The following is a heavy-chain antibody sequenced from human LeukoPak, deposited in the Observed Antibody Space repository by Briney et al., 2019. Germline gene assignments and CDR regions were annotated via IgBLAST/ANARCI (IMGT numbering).Heavy chain of an antibody. D-gene: IGHD6-19*01. CDR2: IKEDGGDE. Sequence: GGSLRLSCAAFGFTFNTYWMGWVRQAPGKGPEWVANIKEDGGDEYYVDSVKGRFTISRDNAKNSLYLQMSSLRVAHTDMSYCERRSGWRDAFDIWGQGTLVTVSS. CDR1: GFTFNTYW. V-gene: IGHV3-7*01. J-gene: IGHJ3*02. CDR3: ERRSGWRDAFDI.